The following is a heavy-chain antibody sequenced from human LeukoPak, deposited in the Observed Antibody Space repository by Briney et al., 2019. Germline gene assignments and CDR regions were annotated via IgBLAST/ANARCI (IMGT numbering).Heavy chain of an antibody. J-gene: IGHJ3*02. V-gene: IGHV3-23*01. D-gene: IGHD3-22*01. Sequence: GGSLRLSCAASGFTFSSYAMSWVRQAPGKGLEWVSAISGSGGSTYYADSVKRRFTISRDNSKNTLYLQMNSLRAEDTAVYYCAAYYYDSSGYPESDAFDIWGQGTMVTVSS. CDR3: AAYYYDSSGYPESDAFDI. CDR1: GFTFSSYA. CDR2: ISGSGGST.